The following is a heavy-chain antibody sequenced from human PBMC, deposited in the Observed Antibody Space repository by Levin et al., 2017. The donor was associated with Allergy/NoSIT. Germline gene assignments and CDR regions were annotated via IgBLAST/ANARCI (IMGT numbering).Heavy chain of an antibody. CDR3: ARFGQHQNYSSGWYPPQIDAFDI. D-gene: IGHD6-19*01. CDR1: GYTFTSYD. CDR2: MNPNSGNT. Sequence: ASVKVSCKASGYTFTSYDINWVRQATGQGLEWMGWMNPNSGNTGYAQKFQGRVTMTRNTSISTAYMELSSLRSEDTAVYYCARFGQHQNYSSGWYPPQIDAFDIWGQGTMVTVSS. V-gene: IGHV1-8*01. J-gene: IGHJ3*02.